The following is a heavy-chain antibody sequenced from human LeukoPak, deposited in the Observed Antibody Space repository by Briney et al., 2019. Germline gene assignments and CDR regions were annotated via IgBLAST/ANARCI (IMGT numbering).Heavy chain of an antibody. Sequence: SETLSLTCTVSGGSVSSGSYYWSWIRQPPGKGLEWIGSIYYSGSTYYNPSLKSRITISVDTSKNQFSLKLSSVTAADTAVYYCAAVRSSYYYYGMDVWGQGTTVTVSS. J-gene: IGHJ6*02. V-gene: IGHV4-39*01. CDR1: GGSVSSGSYY. CDR2: IYYSGST. D-gene: IGHD6-6*01. CDR3: AAVRSSYYYYGMDV.